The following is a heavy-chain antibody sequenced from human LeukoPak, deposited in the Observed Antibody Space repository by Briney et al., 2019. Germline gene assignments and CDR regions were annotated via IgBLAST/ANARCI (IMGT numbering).Heavy chain of an antibody. CDR1: GYIINEYA. CDR2: INTATFKT. Sequence: ASVKVSCKVSGYIINEYAIHWVRQAPGQRLEWMGWINTATFKTRYSQKFQGRLTIASDTSASTAYMELSSLRSEDTAIYFCARVNDYIGTYYFDFWGRGTLVTVSS. D-gene: IGHD4-11*01. J-gene: IGHJ4*02. CDR3: ARVNDYIGTYYFDF. V-gene: IGHV1-3*04.